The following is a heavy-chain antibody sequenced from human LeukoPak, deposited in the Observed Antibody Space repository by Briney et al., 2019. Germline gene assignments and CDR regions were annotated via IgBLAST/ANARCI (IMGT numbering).Heavy chain of an antibody. CDR2: IYSGGST. CDR3: AVYGSGFNP. Sequence: GGSLRLSCAASEFSVGSNYMTWVRQAPGKGLEWVSLIYSGGSTYYADSVKGRFTISRDNSKNTLYLQMNSLRAEDTAVYYCAVYGSGFNPWGHGTLVTVSS. CDR1: EFSVGSNY. J-gene: IGHJ5*02. V-gene: IGHV3-66*01. D-gene: IGHD3-10*01.